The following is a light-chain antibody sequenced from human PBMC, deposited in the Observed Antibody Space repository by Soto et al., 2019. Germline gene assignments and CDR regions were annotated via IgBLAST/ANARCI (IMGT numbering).Light chain of an antibody. V-gene: IGLV2-14*01. J-gene: IGLJ1*01. CDR2: GVT. Sequence: QSALTQPASVSGSPGRSITISCTGTSSDVGAYYSVSWYQHHPGKAPKLIIYGVTNRPSGVSNRFSGSKSGNTASLTISGLQAEDEADYHCSSYTSGSSHYVFGTGTKLTVL. CDR1: SSDVGAYYS. CDR3: SSYTSGSSHYV.